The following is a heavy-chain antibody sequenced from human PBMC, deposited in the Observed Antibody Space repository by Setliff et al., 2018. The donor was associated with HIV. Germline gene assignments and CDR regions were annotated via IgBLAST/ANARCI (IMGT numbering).Heavy chain of an antibody. CDR2: IIPIFGTA. V-gene: IGHV1-69*13. Sequence: ASVKVSCKASGGTFSSYAISWVRQAPGQGLEWMGGIIPIFGTANYAQKFQGRVTITADESTSTAYMELSSLRSEDTAVYYCAKEGDRYGLDLDYWGQGTLVTVPQ. J-gene: IGHJ4*02. CDR1: GGTFSSYA. D-gene: IGHD5-18*01. CDR3: AKEGDRYGLDLDY.